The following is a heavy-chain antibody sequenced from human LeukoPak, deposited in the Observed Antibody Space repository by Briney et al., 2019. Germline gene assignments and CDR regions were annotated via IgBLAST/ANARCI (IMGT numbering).Heavy chain of an antibody. CDR3: AKVAPYGNYVFDY. CDR1: GXTFSSYA. CDR2: ISGSGGST. Sequence: GRSLRLSCAASGXTFSSYAMSWVRQAPGKGLEWVSGISGSGGSTNYADSVKGRFTISRDNSKNTLYLDLNSLGADDTAVYYCAKVAPYGNYVFDYWGQGTLVTVSS. V-gene: IGHV3-23*01. D-gene: IGHD1-7*01. J-gene: IGHJ4*02.